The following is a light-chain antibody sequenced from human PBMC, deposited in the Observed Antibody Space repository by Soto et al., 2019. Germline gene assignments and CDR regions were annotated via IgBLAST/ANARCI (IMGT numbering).Light chain of an antibody. V-gene: IGLV3-21*04. Sequence: SYELTQPTSVSVAPGKTARITCGGNNIGSKSVHWYQQKPGQAPVLVIYYDSDRPSGIPERFSGSNSGNTATLTISRVEAGDEADYYCQVWDSSSDQALFGGGTKVTVL. CDR3: QVWDSSSDQAL. J-gene: IGLJ2*01. CDR1: NIGSKS. CDR2: YDS.